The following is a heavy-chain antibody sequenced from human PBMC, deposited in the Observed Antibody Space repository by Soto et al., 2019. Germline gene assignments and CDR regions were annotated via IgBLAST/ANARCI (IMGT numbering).Heavy chain of an antibody. Sequence: DVRLVESGGGLVQPGRPLRLSCIASGFTFDDHVMHWVRRAPGKGLEWVSGIQWSSGSLDYANSVKGRFNISRDNAKKSLYLQMNSLRREDTALYYCVKGVLKPGPIKGWSYYLDQWGQGTQVSVSS. CDR1: GFTFDDHV. J-gene: IGHJ4*02. D-gene: IGHD1-26*01. CDR3: VKGVLKPGPIKGWSYYLDQ. CDR2: IQWSSGSL. V-gene: IGHV3-9*01.